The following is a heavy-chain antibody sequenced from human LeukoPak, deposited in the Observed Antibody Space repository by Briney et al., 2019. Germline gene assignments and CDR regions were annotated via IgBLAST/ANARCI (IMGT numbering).Heavy chain of an antibody. CDR2: IIPILGIA. Sequence: SVKVSCKASGGTFSSYAISWVRQAPGQGLEWMGRIIPILGIANYAQKFQGRVTITADKSTSTAYMELSSLRSDDTAVYYCARGNKFQGYYFDYWGQGTLVTVSS. J-gene: IGHJ4*02. V-gene: IGHV1-69*04. CDR1: GGTFSSYA. CDR3: ARGNKFQGYYFDY.